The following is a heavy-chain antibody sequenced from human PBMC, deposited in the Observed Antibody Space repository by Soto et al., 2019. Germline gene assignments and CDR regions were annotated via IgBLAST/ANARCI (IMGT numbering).Heavy chain of an antibody. D-gene: IGHD3-22*01. CDR3: ARLSIDDSTYQVHYYYYGMDV. V-gene: IGHV1-3*01. Sequence: ASVKVSCKASGYTFTSYAMHWVRQAPGQRLEWMGWINAGNGNTKYSQKFQGRVTITRDTSASTAYMELSSLRSEDTAVYYCARLSIDDSTYQVHYYYYGMDVWGQGTTVTVSS. CDR1: GYTFTSYA. J-gene: IGHJ6*02. CDR2: INAGNGNT.